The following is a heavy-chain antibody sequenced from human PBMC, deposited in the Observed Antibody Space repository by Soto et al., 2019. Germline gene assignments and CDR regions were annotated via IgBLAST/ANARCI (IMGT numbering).Heavy chain of an antibody. CDR2: IYYSGST. D-gene: IGHD6-13*01. CDR3: ASSATGYSSSWYYYYGMDV. V-gene: IGHV4-39*01. Sequence: LSLTCTVSGGSISSSSYYWGWIRQPPGKGLEWIGSIYYSGSTYYNPSLKSRVPISVDTSKNQFSLKLSSVTATDTAVYYCASSATGYSSSWYYYYGMDVWGQGTTVTVSS. J-gene: IGHJ6*02. CDR1: GGSISSSSYY.